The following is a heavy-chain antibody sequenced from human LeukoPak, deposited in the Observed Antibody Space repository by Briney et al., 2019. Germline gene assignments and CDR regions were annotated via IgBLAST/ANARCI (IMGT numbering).Heavy chain of an antibody. CDR1: GGSISSGSYY. D-gene: IGHD5-12*01. J-gene: IGHJ4*02. V-gene: IGHV4-61*02. Sequence: SETLSLTCTVAGGSISSGSYYWGWIRQPAGKGLEWIGRIYTSGSTNYNPSLKSRFTMSVHTAQNPLSLTLSAVTAADTAVYYCARDTYGGYVGGSTTGGFDYWGQGTLVTVSS. CDR3: ARDTYGGYVGGSTTGGFDY. CDR2: IYTSGST.